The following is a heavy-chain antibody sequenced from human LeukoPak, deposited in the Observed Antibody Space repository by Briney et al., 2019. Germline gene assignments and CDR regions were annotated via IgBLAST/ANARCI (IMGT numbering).Heavy chain of an antibody. Sequence: GGSLRLSCAASGLTFSSYSMNWVRQAPGKGLEWVPSISGSSSHIYYGDSVKGRFTISRDNAKNSVYLQMNSLRAEDTAVYYCAKDPWSSRSYWGQGTRVTVSS. J-gene: IGHJ4*02. CDR1: GLTFSSYS. CDR3: AKDPWSSRSY. D-gene: IGHD6-13*01. CDR2: ISGSSSHI. V-gene: IGHV3-21*01.